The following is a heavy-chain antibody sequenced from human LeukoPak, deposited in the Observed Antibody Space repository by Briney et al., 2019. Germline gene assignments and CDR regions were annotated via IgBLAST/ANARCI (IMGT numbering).Heavy chain of an antibody. CDR2: INTKTGNP. D-gene: IGHD6-13*01. Sequence: GASVMVSCKASGYTFTSYTMNWVRQAPGQGLEWMGWINTKTGNPTYAQGFTGRLVFSLDTSVSTAYLQISSLKAEDTAVYYCARGGSSWYGGHAEYFQHWGQGTLVTVSS. CDR1: GYTFTSYT. CDR3: ARGGSSWYGGHAEYFQH. V-gene: IGHV7-4-1*02. J-gene: IGHJ1*01.